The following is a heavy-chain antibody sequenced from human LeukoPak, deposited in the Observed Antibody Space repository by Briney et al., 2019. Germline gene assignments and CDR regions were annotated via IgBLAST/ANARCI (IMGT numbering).Heavy chain of an antibody. CDR2: INPKSGDT. CDR1: GYSFTDYY. D-gene: IGHD2-2*02. V-gene: IGHV1-2*02. Sequence: ASVKVSCKESGYSFTDYYMHWVRQAPGQGLEWMGWINPKSGDTKYAQKFQGRITMTRDTPISTSYMELSRLRSDDAAVYYCARERCTTAGCDKSFDSWGQGTLITVSS. CDR3: ARERCTTAGCDKSFDS. J-gene: IGHJ4*02.